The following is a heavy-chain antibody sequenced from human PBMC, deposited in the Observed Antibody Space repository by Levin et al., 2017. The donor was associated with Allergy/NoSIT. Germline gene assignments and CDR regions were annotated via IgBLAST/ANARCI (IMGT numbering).Heavy chain of an antibody. CDR3: ARDLIRDGYNVWYFDL. CDR1: GYIYTSYY. D-gene: IGHD5-24*01. V-gene: IGHV1-46*01. Sequence: GASVKVSCKASGYIYTSYYMHWVRQAPGQGLEWMGIINPSGSSTTYAQKFQGRVTMTRDTSMNTAYMELSSLRSEDTAVYYCARDLIRDGYNVWYFDLWGRGTLVTVSS. CDR2: INPSGSST. J-gene: IGHJ2*01.